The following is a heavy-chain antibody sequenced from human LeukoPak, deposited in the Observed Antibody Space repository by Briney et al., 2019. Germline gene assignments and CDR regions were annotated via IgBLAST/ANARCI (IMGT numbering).Heavy chain of an antibody. CDR3: ASRFY. J-gene: IGHJ4*02. V-gene: IGHV3-48*04. CDR1: GLTFSNYS. Sequence: GGSLRLSCTASGLTFSNYSMNWVRQAPEEGLEWLSYIKRNSNTIYYADSVKGRFFISRDNAEKSLYLQMNSLRVEDTGVYFCASRFYWGQGALVTVSS. CDR2: IKRNSNTI.